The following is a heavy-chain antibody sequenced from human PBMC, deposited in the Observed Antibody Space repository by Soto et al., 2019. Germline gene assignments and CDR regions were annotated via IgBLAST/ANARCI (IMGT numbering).Heavy chain of an antibody. CDR3: ARRGARITMVRGVIPDAFDI. CDR1: GGSISSGGYY. V-gene: IGHV4-31*03. Sequence: QVQLQESGPGLVKPSQTLSLTCTVSGGSISSGGYYWSWIRQHPGKGLEWIGYIYYSGSTYYNPSLKRRVTISVDTSKNQFSLKLSSVTAADTAVYYCARRGARITMVRGVIPDAFDIWGQGTMVTVSS. CDR2: IYYSGST. J-gene: IGHJ3*02. D-gene: IGHD3-10*01.